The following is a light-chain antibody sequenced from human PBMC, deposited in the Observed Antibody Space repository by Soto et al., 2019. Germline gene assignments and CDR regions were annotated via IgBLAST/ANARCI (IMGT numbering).Light chain of an antibody. J-gene: IGLJ1*01. CDR2: EVT. Sequence: QSALTQPPSASGFPGQSVTISCTGTSSDVGYYDYVSWYKQHPGKAPKLVIYEVTKRPSGVPDRVSASKSGNTASLTVSGLRAEDESDYYCSSYAGSNNFVFGTGTQVDVL. CDR1: SSDVGYYDY. CDR3: SSYAGSNNFV. V-gene: IGLV2-8*01.